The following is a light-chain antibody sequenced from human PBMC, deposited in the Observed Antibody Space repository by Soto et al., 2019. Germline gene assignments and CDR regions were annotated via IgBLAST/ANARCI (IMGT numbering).Light chain of an antibody. J-gene: IGKJ5*01. CDR3: QQRYSTPFVT. Sequence: DLQMTQSPSSLSGSLGDRVSITCRGSQSISSYLNWYQKKPGKATKIMIYAAYSLQSGVPSTFSGSRSGTDLTLTISSLQTEDFATYYCQQRYSTPFVTFGQGTRLEIK. CDR1: QSISSY. CDR2: AAY. V-gene: IGKV1-39*01.